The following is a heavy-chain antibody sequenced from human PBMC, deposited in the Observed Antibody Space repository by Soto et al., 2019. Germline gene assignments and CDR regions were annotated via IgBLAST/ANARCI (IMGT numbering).Heavy chain of an antibody. J-gene: IGHJ4*02. CDR1: GYTFTSYY. V-gene: IGHV1-46*01. Sequence: QVQLVQSGAEVKKPGASVKVSCKASGYTFTSYYMHWVRQAPGQGLEWMGIINPSDGSTSYAQKFQGRVTMTRDTSTSTVYMELSSLRSEDTAVYYCARVGVVRGDLDYWGQGTLVTVSS. D-gene: IGHD3-10*01. CDR2: INPSDGST. CDR3: ARVGVVRGDLDY.